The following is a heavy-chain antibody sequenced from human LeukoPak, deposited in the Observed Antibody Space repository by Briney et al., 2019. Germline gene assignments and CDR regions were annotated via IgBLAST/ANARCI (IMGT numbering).Heavy chain of an antibody. J-gene: IGHJ4*02. D-gene: IGHD4-23*01. CDR2: INHSGST. CDR3: ARRYGGAFDY. CDR1: GGSFSGYY. Sequence: SETLSLTCAVYGGSFSGYYWSWIRQPPGKGLEWIGEINHSGSTNYNPSLKSRVTISVDTSKNQFSLKLSSVTAADTAVYYCARRYGGAFDYWGQGTLVTVSS. V-gene: IGHV4-34*01.